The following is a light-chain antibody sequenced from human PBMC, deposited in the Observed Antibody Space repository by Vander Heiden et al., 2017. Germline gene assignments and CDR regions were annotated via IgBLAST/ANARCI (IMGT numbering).Light chain of an antibody. CDR3: CSYAGSGSV. J-gene: IGLJ2*01. CDR1: SSDVGSYNF. CDR2: EVS. V-gene: IGLV2-23*02. Sequence: QSALTQPASVSGSPGQSITISCTGTSSDVGSYNFVSWYHQHPGKAPKLIIYEVSKRPSGVSNRFSGSKSGNTASLTISGLQAEDEADYYCCSYAGSGSVFSGGTKLTVL.